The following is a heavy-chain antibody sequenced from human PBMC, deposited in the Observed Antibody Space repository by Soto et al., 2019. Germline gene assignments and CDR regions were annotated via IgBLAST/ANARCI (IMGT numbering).Heavy chain of an antibody. CDR1: GGPISGYY. Sequence: QVQLQESAPRLVQPSETLSLICSVSGGPISGYYWSWIRQPAGKGLERIGRIYGSGSVDYHPSPKKRGTMSVGTSKKHFFLKLSSGTAADAAVDYCARDQSEKLLFGGGFDPWGQGILVTVSA. CDR2: IYGSGSV. J-gene: IGHJ5*02. CDR3: ARDQSEKLLFGGGFDP. D-gene: IGHD3-16*01. V-gene: IGHV4-4*07.